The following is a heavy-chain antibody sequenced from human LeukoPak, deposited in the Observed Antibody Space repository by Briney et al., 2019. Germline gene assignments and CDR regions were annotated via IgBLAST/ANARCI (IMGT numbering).Heavy chain of an antibody. CDR3: AKDPKDIVVLPGV. D-gene: IGHD2-2*01. Sequence: GGSLRLSCAASGFTFSSYGMHWVRQAPGKGLEWVAFIRYDGSNKYYADSVKGRFTISRDNSKNTLYLQMNSLRAEDTAVYYCAKDPKDIVVLPGVWGKGTTVTVSS. CDR2: IRYDGSNK. J-gene: IGHJ6*04. CDR1: GFTFSSYG. V-gene: IGHV3-30*02.